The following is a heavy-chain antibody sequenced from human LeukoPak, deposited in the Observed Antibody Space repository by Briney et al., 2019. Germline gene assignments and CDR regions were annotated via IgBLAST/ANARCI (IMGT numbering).Heavy chain of an antibody. CDR1: GFTFSSYW. D-gene: IGHD4-17*01. J-gene: IGHJ5*02. Sequence: GGSLRLSCAASGFTFSSYWMHWVCQAPGKGLVWVSRIKSDGSSTTYADSVKGRFIISRDNAKNTLYLQVNSLRAEDTAVYFCARAGNGVYYNWFDPWGQGTLVTVSS. V-gene: IGHV3-74*01. CDR2: IKSDGSST. CDR3: ARAGNGVYYNWFDP.